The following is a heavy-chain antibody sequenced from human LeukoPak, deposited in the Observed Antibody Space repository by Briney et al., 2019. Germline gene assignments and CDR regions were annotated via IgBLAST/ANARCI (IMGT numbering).Heavy chain of an antibody. D-gene: IGHD5-12*01. Sequence: SETLSLTCSVSGASLSSYYWSWIRRPPGKELEWIGYIYTSGSTYYNPSLKSRVTISVDTSKNQFSLKLSSVTAADTAVYYCARDRGYSGYDFDYWGQGTLVTVSS. CDR1: GASLSSYY. V-gene: IGHV4-4*09. CDR3: ARDRGYSGYDFDY. CDR2: IYTSGST. J-gene: IGHJ4*02.